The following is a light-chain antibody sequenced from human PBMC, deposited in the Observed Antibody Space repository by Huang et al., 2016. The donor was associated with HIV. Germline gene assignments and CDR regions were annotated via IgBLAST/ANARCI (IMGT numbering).Light chain of an antibody. V-gene: IGKV3-15*01. CDR1: QSVSSS. CDR3: QQYNNWPLT. Sequence: EIVMTQSPATLSVSPGERATLSCRASQSVSSSLAWYQQKPGQAPRRLIYAASTSATGFPARFSGSGSGTEFTLTISSLQSEDFAVYSCQQYNNWPLTFGQGTKVEIK. CDR2: AAS. J-gene: IGKJ1*01.